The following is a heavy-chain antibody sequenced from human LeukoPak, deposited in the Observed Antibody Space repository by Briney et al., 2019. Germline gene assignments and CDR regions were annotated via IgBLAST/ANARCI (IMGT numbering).Heavy chain of an antibody. D-gene: IGHD3-16*01. CDR2: TYYRSTTWYN. Sequence: SQTLSLTCAISGDSVSSNSAAWNWIRQSPSRGLEWLGRTYYRSTTWYNAYEVSLTGRISINVDITQNHFSLHLHSVTLGDTAVYFCAREANYVWGRLDSLDKWGQGTMVTVSS. V-gene: IGHV6-1*01. J-gene: IGHJ3*02. CDR1: GDSVSSNSAA. CDR3: AREANYVWGRLDSLDK.